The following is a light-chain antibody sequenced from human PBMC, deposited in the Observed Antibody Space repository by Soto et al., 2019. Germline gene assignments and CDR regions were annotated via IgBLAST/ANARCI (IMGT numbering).Light chain of an antibody. V-gene: IGKV1-33*01. J-gene: IGKJ4*01. Sequence: DIQMTQSPSSLSASVGDRVTITCQASQDIRKNLNWYQQKPGKAPKLLIYGVSNLETGVPSRFSGSGSRTDFTLTITSLQPEDISTYYCQQYNDLITFGGGTKVEI. CDR2: GVS. CDR1: QDIRKN. CDR3: QQYNDLIT.